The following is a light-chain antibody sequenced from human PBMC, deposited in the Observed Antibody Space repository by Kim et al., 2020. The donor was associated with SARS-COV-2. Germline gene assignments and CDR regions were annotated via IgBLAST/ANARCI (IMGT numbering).Light chain of an antibody. V-gene: IGLV6-57*03. CDR1: SGRIDDNY. Sequence: GKTVTISCTRSSGRIDDNYVPWYQQRPGGVPTTVIYEDDQRPSGVSDRFSGSIDNSSNSASLTISGLRTEDEADYYCQSYNRDNVLFGGGTQLTVL. CDR2: EDD. J-gene: IGLJ2*01. CDR3: QSYNRDNVL.